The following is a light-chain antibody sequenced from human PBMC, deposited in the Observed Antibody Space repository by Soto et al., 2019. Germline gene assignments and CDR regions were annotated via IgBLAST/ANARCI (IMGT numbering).Light chain of an antibody. Sequence: EIVLTQSPGTLSLSPGERATLSCRASQSVSSSYLAWYQQKPGQAPRLLIYSASSRATGISDRFSGSGSGTDFILTISRLEPEDFELYYCQQYTSSPPGNTFGQGTKLEIK. CDR3: QQYTSSPPGNT. V-gene: IGKV3-20*01. CDR1: QSVSSSY. CDR2: SAS. J-gene: IGKJ2*01.